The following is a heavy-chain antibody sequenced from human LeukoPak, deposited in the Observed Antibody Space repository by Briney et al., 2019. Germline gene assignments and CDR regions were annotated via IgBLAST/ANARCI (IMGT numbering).Heavy chain of an antibody. CDR2: ISGSGGST. J-gene: IGHJ4*02. CDR3: AKDALPDTYYFDF. CDR1: GFTLSSFS. Sequence: GGSLRLSCAASGFTLSSFSMHWVRQSPGKGLEWVSSISGSGGSTYYADSVKGRFTISRDNSKNTLYLQMNSLRAEDTALYSCAKDALPDTYYFDFWGQGTLVTVSS. D-gene: IGHD2/OR15-2a*01. V-gene: IGHV3-23*01.